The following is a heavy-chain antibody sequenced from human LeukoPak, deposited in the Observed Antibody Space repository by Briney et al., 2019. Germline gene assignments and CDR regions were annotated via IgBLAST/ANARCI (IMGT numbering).Heavy chain of an antibody. D-gene: IGHD6-13*01. V-gene: IGHV4-4*02. J-gene: IGHJ6*03. Sequence: SETLSLTCAVSGGSIRSDYWWSWVRQSPGKGLEWIGEIFHSGSTDYNPSLKSRVTISVDTSKNQFSLKLSSVTAADTAVYYCAREGQSSSWYNYYYYYMDVWGKGTTVTVSS. CDR3: AREGQSSSWYNYYYYYMDV. CDR2: IFHSGST. CDR1: GGSIRSDYW.